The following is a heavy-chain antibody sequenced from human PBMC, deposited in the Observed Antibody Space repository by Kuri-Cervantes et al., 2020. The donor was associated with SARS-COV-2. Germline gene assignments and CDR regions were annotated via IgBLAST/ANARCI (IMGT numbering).Heavy chain of an antibody. CDR1: GYTFSEYY. Sequence: ASVKVSCKASGYTFSEYYIHWVRQAPGQGLEWMGWINPKSGATKYAQRLQGRATMTRDTSISTAYMELSRLRSDDTAVYYCAREARAPSSRDWFDPWGQGTLVTISS. J-gene: IGHJ5*02. D-gene: IGHD2-15*01. CDR3: AREARAPSSRDWFDP. V-gene: IGHV1-2*02. CDR2: INPKSGAT.